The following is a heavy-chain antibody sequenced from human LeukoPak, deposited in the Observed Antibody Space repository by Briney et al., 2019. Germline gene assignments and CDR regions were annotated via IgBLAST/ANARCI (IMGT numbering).Heavy chain of an antibody. CDR1: GYTFTGYY. J-gene: IGHJ3*02. D-gene: IGHD1-20*01. CDR3: ARVSGTYNWNGDAFDI. CDR2: INPNSGGT. Sequence: GASVKVSCKASGYTFTGYYMHWVRQAPGQGLEWMGWINPNSGGTNYAQKFQGRVTMTRDTSISTAYMELSRLRSDDTAVYDCARVSGTYNWNGDAFDIWGQGTMVTVSS. V-gene: IGHV1-2*02.